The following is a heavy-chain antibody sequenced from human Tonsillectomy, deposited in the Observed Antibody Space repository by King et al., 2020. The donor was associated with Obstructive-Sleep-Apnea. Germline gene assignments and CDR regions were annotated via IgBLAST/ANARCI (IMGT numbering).Heavy chain of an antibody. Sequence: VQLVESGGGFGQPWGSLRLSCAVSGITFSSYWMHCVRPVPWKGRVRVSRINSDGSSTIYADSVKGRFTISRDNAKNTLYLQMNSLRAEDTAVYYSAREERGSGDWGQGTLVTVSS. V-gene: IGHV3-74*01. D-gene: IGHD1-1*01. CDR2: INSDGSST. J-gene: IGHJ4*02. CDR1: GITFSSYW. CDR3: AREERGSGD.